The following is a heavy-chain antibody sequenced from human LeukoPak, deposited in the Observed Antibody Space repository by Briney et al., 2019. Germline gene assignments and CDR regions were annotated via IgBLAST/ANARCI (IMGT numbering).Heavy chain of an antibody. D-gene: IGHD1-26*01. CDR1: GYTFTGYF. V-gene: IGHV1-2*02. J-gene: IGHJ4*02. CDR2: INPNSGGT. CDR3: ARGYEVGATLFY. Sequence: ASVKVSCKASGYTFTGYFMHWVRRAPGQGLEWMGWINPNSGGTNYAQKFQGRVTMTRDTSISTAYMELSRLRSDDTAVYYCARGYEVGATLFYWGQGTLVTVSS.